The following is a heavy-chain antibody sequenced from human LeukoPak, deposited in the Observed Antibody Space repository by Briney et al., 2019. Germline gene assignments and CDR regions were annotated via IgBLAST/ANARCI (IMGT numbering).Heavy chain of an antibody. Sequence: SETLSLTCTVSGGSISSSSYYWGWIRQPPGKGLQWFGSMYYSGSTYYNPSLKSRVTISVDTSKNLYSLKLSSVTDADTAVYCCASLVGYSSGWYDQYYFDYWGQGTLVTVSS. J-gene: IGHJ4*02. V-gene: IGHV4-39*01. CDR1: GGSISSSSYY. D-gene: IGHD6-19*01. CDR3: ASLVGYSSGWYDQYYFDY. CDR2: MYYSGST.